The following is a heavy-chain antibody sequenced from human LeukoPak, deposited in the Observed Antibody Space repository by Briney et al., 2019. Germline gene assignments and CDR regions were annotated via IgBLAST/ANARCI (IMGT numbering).Heavy chain of an antibody. Sequence: GGSLRLSCAASGFTFSSYSMNWVRPAPGKGLEWVSSISSSSSYIYYADSVKGRFTISRDNAKNSLYLQMNSLRAEDTAVYYCARSDYYDSSGYHPYFDYWGQGTLVTVSS. D-gene: IGHD3-22*01. V-gene: IGHV3-21*01. CDR2: ISSSSSYI. CDR3: ARSDYYDSSGYHPYFDY. J-gene: IGHJ4*02. CDR1: GFTFSSYS.